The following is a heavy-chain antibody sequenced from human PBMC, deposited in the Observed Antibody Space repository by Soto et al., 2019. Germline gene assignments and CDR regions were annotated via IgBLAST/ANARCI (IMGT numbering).Heavy chain of an antibody. D-gene: IGHD3-22*01. V-gene: IGHV1-18*04. CDR2: ISAYNGNK. Sequence: ASVKVSCKASGYTFINYGINWVRQAPGHGLEWMGWISAYNGNKRFAQKFQGRVTMTTDASTSTAYMELRNLRSDDTAVYYCAKPNSVNYYDASGYHDAFDFWGQGTMVTVSS. CDR1: GYTFINYG. CDR3: AKPNSVNYYDASGYHDAFDF. J-gene: IGHJ3*01.